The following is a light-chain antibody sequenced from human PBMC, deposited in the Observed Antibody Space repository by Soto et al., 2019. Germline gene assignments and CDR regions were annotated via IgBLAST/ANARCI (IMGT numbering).Light chain of an antibody. J-gene: IGKJ1*01. CDR1: QSVSSSY. CDR2: GAS. Sequence: EIVLTQSPGTLSLSPGERATLSCRASQSVSSSYLAWYQQKPGQAPRLLIYGASSRATGIPDRFSGSGSGKDFTLTISRLETEDFAVYYCQQYDSSPVTFDQGTKVEIK. V-gene: IGKV3-20*01. CDR3: QQYDSSPVT.